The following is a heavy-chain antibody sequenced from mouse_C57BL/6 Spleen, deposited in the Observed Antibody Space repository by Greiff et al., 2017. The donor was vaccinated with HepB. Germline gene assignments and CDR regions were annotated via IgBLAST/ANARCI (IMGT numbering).Heavy chain of an antibody. CDR3: ARGNGNYVLV. CDR2: INPSSGYT. J-gene: IGHJ1*03. V-gene: IGHV1-4*01. CDR1: GYTFTSYT. Sequence: QVHVKQSGAELARPGASVKMSCKASGYTFTSYTMHWVKQRPGQGLEWIGYINPSSGYTKYNQKFKDKATLTADKSSSTAYMQLSSLTSEDSAVYYCARGNGNYVLVWGTGTTVTVSS. D-gene: IGHD2-1*01.